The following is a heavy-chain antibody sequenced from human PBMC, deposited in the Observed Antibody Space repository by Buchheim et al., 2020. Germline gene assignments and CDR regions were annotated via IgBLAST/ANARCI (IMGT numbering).Heavy chain of an antibody. CDR3: VHSRDGYERGFFYGMDL. V-gene: IGHV2-5*01. CDR2: IYWNDAK. D-gene: IGHD5-24*01. CDR1: GFSPRTRGVV. Sequence: QITLKESGPTLVKPTQTPTLTCTVSGFSPRTRGVVVGWIRQPPGKALEWLAVIYWNDAKRYSPSLKSRLTITKDTSTTQVLLTITNMDPVDTGTYYCVHSRDGYERGFFYGMDLWGQGTT. J-gene: IGHJ6*02.